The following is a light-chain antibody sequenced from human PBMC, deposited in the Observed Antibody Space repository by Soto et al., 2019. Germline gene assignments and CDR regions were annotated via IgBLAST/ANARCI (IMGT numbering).Light chain of an antibody. Sequence: DIPMTQSPSSVSASVGDRVTLTCRASQGISSWLAWYQQKPGKGPKLLINAATTLRSGVPSRCSGSESGTEFTLTINSLQHEDFATYQWQQGNSFPVTFGGGTKVEIK. CDR3: QQGNSFPVT. V-gene: IGKV1D-12*01. CDR1: QGISSW. J-gene: IGKJ4*01. CDR2: AAT.